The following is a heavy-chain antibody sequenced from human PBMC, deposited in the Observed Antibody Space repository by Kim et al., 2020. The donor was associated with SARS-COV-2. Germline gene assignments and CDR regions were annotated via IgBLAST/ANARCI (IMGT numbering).Heavy chain of an antibody. Sequence: GGSLRLSCAASGFTVSSNYMSWVRQAPGKGLEWVSVIYSGRNTYYADSVKGRFTISRDNSKNTLYLQMNNLRVEDTAVYYCSKNGFLAAYYAMDVWCHGT. CDR1: GFTVSSNY. V-gene: IGHV3-53*01. D-gene: IGHD6-25*01. CDR2: IYSGRNT. J-gene: IGHJ6*02. CDR3: SKNGFLAAYYAMDV.